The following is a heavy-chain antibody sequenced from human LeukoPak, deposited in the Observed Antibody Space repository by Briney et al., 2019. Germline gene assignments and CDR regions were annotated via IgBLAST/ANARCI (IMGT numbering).Heavy chain of an antibody. CDR3: ARDHYSGSSNWFDP. J-gene: IGHJ5*02. Sequence: GGSLRLSCAASGFTVSSNYMSWVRQAPGKGLEWVSVIYSGGSTYYADSVKGRFTISRDNSKNTLYLQMNSLRAEDTAVYYCARDHYSGSSNWFDPWGQETLVTVSS. CDR1: GFTVSSNY. V-gene: IGHV3-66*01. CDR2: IYSGGST. D-gene: IGHD1-26*01.